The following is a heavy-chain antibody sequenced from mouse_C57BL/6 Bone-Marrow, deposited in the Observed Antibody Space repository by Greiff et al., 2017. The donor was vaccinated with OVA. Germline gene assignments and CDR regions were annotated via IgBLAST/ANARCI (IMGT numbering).Heavy chain of an antibody. CDR2: ISSGGDYI. V-gene: IGHV5-9-1*02. CDR3: TRGDGSSAFDY. D-gene: IGHD1-1*01. CDR1: GFTFSSYA. Sequence: EVQVVESGEGLVKPGGSLKLSCAASGFTFSSYAMSWVRQTPEKRLEWVAYISSGGDYIYYADTVKGRFTISRDNARNTLYLQMSSLKSEDTAMYYCTRGDGSSAFDYWGQGTTLTVSS. J-gene: IGHJ2*01.